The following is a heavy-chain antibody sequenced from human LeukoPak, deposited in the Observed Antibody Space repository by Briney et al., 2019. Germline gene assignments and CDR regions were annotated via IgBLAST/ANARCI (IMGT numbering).Heavy chain of an antibody. D-gene: IGHD1-14*01. J-gene: IGHJ4*02. V-gene: IGHV3-30*04. Sequence: PGGSLRLSCAASGFTLSSYAMHWVRQAPGKGLEWVALISYDGSNKYYADSVKGRFTISRDKSQNTLSLQMNSLRPEDTAVYFCAKDPREGGGMFFDYWGQGTLVTVSS. CDR1: GFTLSSYA. CDR3: AKDPREGGGMFFDY. CDR2: ISYDGSNK.